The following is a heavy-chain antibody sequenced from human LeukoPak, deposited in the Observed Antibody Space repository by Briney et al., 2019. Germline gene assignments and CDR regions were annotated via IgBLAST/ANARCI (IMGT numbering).Heavy chain of an antibody. CDR2: IYHSGST. Sequence: SETLSLTCTVSGYSISSGYYWGWIRQPPGRGLEWIGSIYHSGSTYYNPSLKSRVTISVDTSKNQFSLKLSSVTAADTAVYYCSRIDNWFDPWGQGTLVTVSP. V-gene: IGHV4-38-2*02. CDR1: GYSISSGYY. CDR3: SRIDNWFDP. J-gene: IGHJ5*02. D-gene: IGHD2-15*01.